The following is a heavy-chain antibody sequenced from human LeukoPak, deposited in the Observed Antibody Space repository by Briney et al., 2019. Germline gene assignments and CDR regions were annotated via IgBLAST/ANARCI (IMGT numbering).Heavy chain of an antibody. V-gene: IGHV4-4*07. J-gene: IGHJ4*02. CDR1: GGSISSYY. CDR3: ARHPAAVAGNYFFDY. Sequence: PSETLSLTCTVSGGSISSYYWSWIRQPAGKGLEWIGRIYTSGSTNYNPSLKSRVTISVDTSKNQFSLKLSSVTTADTAVYYCARHPAAVAGNYFFDYWGQGTLVTVSS. D-gene: IGHD6-19*01. CDR2: IYTSGST.